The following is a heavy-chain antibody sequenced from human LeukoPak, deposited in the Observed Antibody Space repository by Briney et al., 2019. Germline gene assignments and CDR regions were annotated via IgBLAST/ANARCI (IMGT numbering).Heavy chain of an antibody. Sequence: GGSLRLSCAASGFTFSNYAMSWVRQTPGKGLEWVSAISGSGGRTYFADSVKGRFTISRDNSKNTLYLQMNSLRAEDTAVYYCAKAVTMEYFQHWGQGTLVTVSS. CDR2: ISGSGGRT. D-gene: IGHD4/OR15-4a*01. CDR1: GFTFSNYA. J-gene: IGHJ1*01. CDR3: AKAVTMEYFQH. V-gene: IGHV3-23*01.